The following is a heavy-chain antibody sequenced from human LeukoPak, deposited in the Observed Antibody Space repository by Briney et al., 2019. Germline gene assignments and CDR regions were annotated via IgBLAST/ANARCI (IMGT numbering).Heavy chain of an antibody. V-gene: IGHV4-34*01. Sequence: MTSESLSRTCAVYGGSFSGYYWSWIRQPPGKGLEWIGEINYSGSTNYNPSLKSRATISVDTSKNQFSLKLSSVTAADTAVYYCARGDYYDSSGYYPLDYWGQGTLVTVSS. J-gene: IGHJ4*02. D-gene: IGHD3-22*01. CDR3: ARGDYYDSSGYYPLDY. CDR1: GGSFSGYY. CDR2: INYSGST.